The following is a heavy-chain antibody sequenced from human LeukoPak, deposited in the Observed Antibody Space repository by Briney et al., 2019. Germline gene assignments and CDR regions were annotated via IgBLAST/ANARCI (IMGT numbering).Heavy chain of an antibody. J-gene: IGHJ4*02. CDR2: ISGSGGST. D-gene: IGHD6-6*01. CDR3: AKDLKQLVGSDY. V-gene: IGHV3-23*01. CDR1: GFTFSSYA. Sequence: HPGGSLRLSCVASGFTFSSYAMSWVRQAPGKGLEWVSAISGSGGSTYYADSVKGRFTISRDNSKNTVYLQMNSLRAEDTAVYYCAKDLKQLVGSDYWGQGTLVTVSS.